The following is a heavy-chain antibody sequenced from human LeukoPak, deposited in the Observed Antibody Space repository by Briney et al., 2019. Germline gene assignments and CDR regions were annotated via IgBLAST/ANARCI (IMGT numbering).Heavy chain of an antibody. CDR1: GDSMTDNF. CDR2: IYHNGKT. J-gene: IGHJ4*02. CDR3: ARDRSYYYDGGSFDY. Sequence: PSETLFLTCTVSGDSMTDNFWSWIRQPPGQGLEWIGYIYHNGKTDYNPSIKSRITMSVDTSKNQLSLKLTSVTAADTAVYYCARDRSYYYDGGSFDYWGQGILVTVSS. D-gene: IGHD3-10*02. V-gene: IGHV4-59*01.